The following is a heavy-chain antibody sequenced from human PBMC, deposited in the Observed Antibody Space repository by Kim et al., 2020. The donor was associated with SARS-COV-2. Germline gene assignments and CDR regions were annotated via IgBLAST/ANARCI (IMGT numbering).Heavy chain of an antibody. V-gene: IGHV4-39*01. D-gene: IGHD6-19*01. J-gene: IGHJ4*02. CDR3: ARGRLAVAGTNFDY. CDR1: GGSISSSSYY. Sequence: SETLSLTCTVSGGSISSSSYYWGWIRQPPGKGLEWIGSIYYSGSTYYNPSLKSRVTISVDTSKNQFSLKLSSVTAADTAVYYCARGRLAVAGTNFDYWGQGTLVTVSS. CDR2: IYYSGST.